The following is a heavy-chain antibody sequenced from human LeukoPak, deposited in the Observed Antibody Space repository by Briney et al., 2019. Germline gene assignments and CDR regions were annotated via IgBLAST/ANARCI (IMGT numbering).Heavy chain of an antibody. CDR1: GGSFCGYY. CDR2: INHSGST. V-gene: IGHV4-34*01. Sequence: PSETLSLTCAVYGGSFCGYYWSWIRQPPGKGLEWIGEINHSGSTNYNPSLKSRVTISVDTSKNQFSLKLSSVTAADTAVYYCARGAWGYSYGVRPFDYWGQGTLVTVSS. J-gene: IGHJ4*02. CDR3: ARGAWGYSYGVRPFDY. D-gene: IGHD5-18*01.